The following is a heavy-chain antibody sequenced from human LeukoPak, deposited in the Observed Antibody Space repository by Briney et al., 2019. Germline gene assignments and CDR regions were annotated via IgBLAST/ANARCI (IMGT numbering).Heavy chain of an antibody. V-gene: IGHV4-4*07. CDR3: ARGPWMTTVTTGSGLDF. CDR1: GGSISSYY. Sequence: SETLSLTCTVSGGSISSYYWSWIRQPAGKGLEWIGRIYSSGSTNYNPSLNSRVNMSVDTSKNQFYLKLSSVTAADTAVYYGARGPWMTTVTTGSGLDFWGQGTLVSVSS. D-gene: IGHD4-17*01. CDR2: IYSSGST. J-gene: IGHJ4*02.